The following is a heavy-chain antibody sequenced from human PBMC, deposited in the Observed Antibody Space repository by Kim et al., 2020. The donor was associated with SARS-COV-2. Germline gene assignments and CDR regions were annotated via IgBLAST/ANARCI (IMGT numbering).Heavy chain of an antibody. CDR2: ISYDGSNK. Sequence: GGSLRLSCAASGFTFSSYGMHWVRQAPGKGLEWVAVISYDGSNKYYADSVKGRFTISRDNSKNTLYLQMNSLRAEDTAVYYCAKDPGGSYYYGSGSYYTWGQGTLVTVSS. CDR3: AKDPGGSYYYGSGSYYT. D-gene: IGHD3-10*01. J-gene: IGHJ4*02. CDR1: GFTFSSYG. V-gene: IGHV3-30*18.